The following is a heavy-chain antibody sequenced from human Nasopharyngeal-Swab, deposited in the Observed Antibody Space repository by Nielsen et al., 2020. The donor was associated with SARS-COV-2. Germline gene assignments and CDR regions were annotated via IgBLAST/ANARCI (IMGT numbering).Heavy chain of an antibody. D-gene: IGHD3-22*01. J-gene: IGHJ6*03. CDR1: GFTFSSYA. CDR2: ISGSGGST. CDR3: AKDEPYNDSSGYNYYYYYMDV. V-gene: IGHV3-23*01. Sequence: GESLKISCAASGFTFSSYAMSWVRQAPGKGLEWVSAISGSGGSTYYADSVKGRFTISRDNSKNTLYLQMNSLRAEDTAAYYCAKDEPYNDSSGYNYYYYYMDVWGKGTTVTVSS.